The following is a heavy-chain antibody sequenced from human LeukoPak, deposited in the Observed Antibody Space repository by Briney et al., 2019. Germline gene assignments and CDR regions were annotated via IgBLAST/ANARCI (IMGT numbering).Heavy chain of an antibody. D-gene: IGHD6-13*01. CDR1: GYTFTSYD. CDR2: MNTNSGNT. Sequence: ASVKVSCKASGYTFTSYDINWVRLATGQGLEWMGWMNTNSGNTGYAQKFQGRVTMTRNTPIRTAYMELSSRRSEDTAVYYCARKGIAAANDYWGQGTLVNVSS. V-gene: IGHV1-8*01. J-gene: IGHJ4*02. CDR3: ARKGIAAANDY.